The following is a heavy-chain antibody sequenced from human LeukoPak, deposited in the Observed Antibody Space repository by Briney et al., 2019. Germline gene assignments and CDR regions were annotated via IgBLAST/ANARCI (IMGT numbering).Heavy chain of an antibody. CDR2: IKQDGSEK. CDR1: GFTFSSYW. Sequence: GGSLRLSCAASGFTFSSYWMSWVRQAPGKGLEWVANIKQDGSEKYYVDSVKGRFTISRDNAKNSLYLQMNSLRAEDTAVYYCARDGYDSSGYLYYYYYMDVWGKGTTVTVSS. CDR3: ARDGYDSSGYLYYYYYMDV. J-gene: IGHJ6*03. V-gene: IGHV3-7*01. D-gene: IGHD3-22*01.